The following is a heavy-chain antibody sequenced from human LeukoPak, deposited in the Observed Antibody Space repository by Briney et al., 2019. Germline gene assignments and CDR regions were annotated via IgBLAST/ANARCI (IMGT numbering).Heavy chain of an antibody. Sequence: GGSLRLSCAAPGLTVSRNCMSWVRQAPGKGLEWVSVFYSGDTTYYADSVKGRFTISRDNSKNTLYLQMNSLRAEDTAVYYCARGPDYGDNYHNYFYMDVWGKGTTVTISS. CDR1: GLTVSRNC. CDR3: ARGPDYGDNYHNYFYMDV. D-gene: IGHD4-17*01. V-gene: IGHV3-66*01. J-gene: IGHJ6*03. CDR2: FYSGDTT.